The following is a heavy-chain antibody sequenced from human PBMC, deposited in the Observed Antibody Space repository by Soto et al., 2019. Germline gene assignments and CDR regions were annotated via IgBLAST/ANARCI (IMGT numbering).Heavy chain of an antibody. J-gene: IGHJ6*02. CDR3: ARRSSNSMDV. CDR2: IYPDDSDA. Sequence: GESLKISCKGSGYSFNNYWIGCVRQMPGKGLEWMGIIYPDDSDARYSPSFQGQVTISADKSISAAYLQWSSLKASDTAMYYCARRSSNSMDVWGQGTTVTSP. V-gene: IGHV5-51*01. CDR1: GYSFNNYW. D-gene: IGHD4-4*01.